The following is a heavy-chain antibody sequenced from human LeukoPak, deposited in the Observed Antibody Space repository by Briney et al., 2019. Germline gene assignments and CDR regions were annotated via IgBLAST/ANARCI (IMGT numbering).Heavy chain of an antibody. V-gene: IGHV4-34*01. J-gene: IGHJ4*02. CDR2: INHSGST. D-gene: IGHD2-15*01. CDR1: GGSFSGYY. Sequence: SETLSLTCAVYGGSFSGYYWSWIRQPPGKGLEWIGEINHSGSTNYNPSLKSRVTISVNTSKNQFSLKLSSVTAADTAVYYCARAQRNCSGGSCYSPPTYWGQGTLVTVSS. CDR3: ARAQRNCSGGSCYSPPTY.